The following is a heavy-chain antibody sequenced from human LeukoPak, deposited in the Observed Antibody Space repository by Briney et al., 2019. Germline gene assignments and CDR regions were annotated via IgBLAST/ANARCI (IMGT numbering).Heavy chain of an antibody. CDR3: SRGSSSPY. CDR1: GFTFGDYT. J-gene: IGHJ4*02. V-gene: IGHV3-49*03. CDR2: IRSKAYGGSA. Sequence: GSLRLSCTASGFTFGDYTMNWFRQAPGKGLEWLGFIRSKAYGGSAEYAASVKARFTISRDDSKSIAYLLMNSLKTEDTAVYYCSRGSSSPYWGQGTLVTVSS. D-gene: IGHD6-6*01.